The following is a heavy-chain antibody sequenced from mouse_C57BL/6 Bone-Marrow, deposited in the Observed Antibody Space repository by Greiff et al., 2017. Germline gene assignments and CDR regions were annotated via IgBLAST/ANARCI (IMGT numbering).Heavy chain of an antibody. CDR2: IYPGDGDT. D-gene: IGHD1-1*01. CDR1: GYAFSSSW. CDR3: AREGSSPLYAMDY. V-gene: IGHV1-82*01. Sequence: LVEPGASVKISCKASGYAFSSSWMNWVKQRPGKGLEWIGRIYPGDGDTNYNGKFKGKATLTADKSSSTAYMQLSSLTSEDSAVYFCAREGSSPLYAMDYWGQGTSVTVSS. J-gene: IGHJ4*01.